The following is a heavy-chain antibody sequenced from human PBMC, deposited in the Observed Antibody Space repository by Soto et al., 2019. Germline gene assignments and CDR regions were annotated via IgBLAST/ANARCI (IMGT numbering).Heavy chain of an antibody. CDR3: TTVVVYYDSSGYALDN. CDR1: GFTVSSNY. D-gene: IGHD3-22*01. CDR2: IYSGGST. V-gene: IGHV3-53*01. Sequence: GGSLRLSCAASGFTVSSNYMSWVRQAPGKGLEWVSVIYSGGSTYYADSVKGRFTISRHNSKNTLYLQMNSLKIEDTAVYYCTTVVVYYDSSGYALDNWGQGTLVTVSS. J-gene: IGHJ4*02.